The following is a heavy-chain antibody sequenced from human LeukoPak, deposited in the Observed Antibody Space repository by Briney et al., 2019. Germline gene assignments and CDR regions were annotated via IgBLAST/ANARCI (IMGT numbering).Heavy chain of an antibody. V-gene: IGHV1-69*05. CDR2: IIPIFGTA. J-gene: IGHJ3*02. CDR1: GGTFSIYA. D-gene: IGHD6-19*01. Sequence: GASVTVSCKASGGTFSIYAISWVRQAPGQGLEWMGGIIPIFGTANYAQKFQGRVTITTDESTSTAYMELSSLRSEDTAVYYCAKGLDSSGWFNAFDIWGQGTMVTVSS. CDR3: AKGLDSSGWFNAFDI.